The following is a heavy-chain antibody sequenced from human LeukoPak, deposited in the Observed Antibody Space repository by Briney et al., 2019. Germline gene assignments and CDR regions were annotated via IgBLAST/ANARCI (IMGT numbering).Heavy chain of an antibody. Sequence: GGSLRLSCEASGFTFSSYWMSWVRQAPGKGLEWVANIKQDGCEKYYVDSVKGRFTISRDNAKNSLYLQMNSLRAEDTAVYYCAREDYGGKEDYWGQGTLVTVSS. CDR1: GFTFSSYW. CDR2: IKQDGCEK. V-gene: IGHV3-7*01. D-gene: IGHD4-23*01. CDR3: AREDYGGKEDY. J-gene: IGHJ4*02.